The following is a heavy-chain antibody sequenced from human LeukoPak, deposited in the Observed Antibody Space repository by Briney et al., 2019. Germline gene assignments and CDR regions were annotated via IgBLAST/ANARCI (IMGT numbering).Heavy chain of an antibody. CDR2: IYPGDSDT. D-gene: IGHD2-2*01. CDR3: ARGNHCGSTSCALDY. Sequence: GESLKISCQGSGGSSRYKFSTYWIGWVRQMPGKGLEWMGIIYPGDSDTRYSPSFQGQVTISADKSIATAYLQWSSLKASDTAMYYCARGNHCGSTSCALDYWGQGTLVTVSS. J-gene: IGHJ4*02. CDR1: GGSSRYKFSTYW. V-gene: IGHV5-51*01.